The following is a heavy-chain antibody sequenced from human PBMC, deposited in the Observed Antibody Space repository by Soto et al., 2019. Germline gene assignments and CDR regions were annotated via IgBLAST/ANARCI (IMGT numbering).Heavy chain of an antibody. D-gene: IGHD3-10*01. V-gene: IGHV3-23*01. J-gene: IGHJ4*02. CDR3: AKVYGSGSYFFDS. CDR1: GFTLSRYA. CDR2: ISSSGGST. Sequence: EVQLLESGGVLAQPGGSLRLSCAASGFTLSRYAMSWVRQVPGKGREWVSDISSSGGSTHYADSVKGRFTISRDISKNTLYLHMNSLRAEDTAVYYCAKVYGSGSYFFDSWGQGTVVTVSS.